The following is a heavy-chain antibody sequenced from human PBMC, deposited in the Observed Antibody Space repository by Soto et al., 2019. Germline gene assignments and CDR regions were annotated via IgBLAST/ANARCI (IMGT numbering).Heavy chain of an antibody. J-gene: IGHJ6*02. Sequence: ASVKVSCKASGYSFTRYGIAWARQAPGQGLEWMGWINTYNGNTNYAQNLQGRVTLTTDTSTSTAYMELTSLRSNDTAIYYCAMVDVYVTPSPQDVWGQGTTVIVSS. CDR2: INTYNGNT. CDR3: AMVDVYVTPSPQDV. V-gene: IGHV1-18*01. D-gene: IGHD3-16*01. CDR1: GYSFTRYG.